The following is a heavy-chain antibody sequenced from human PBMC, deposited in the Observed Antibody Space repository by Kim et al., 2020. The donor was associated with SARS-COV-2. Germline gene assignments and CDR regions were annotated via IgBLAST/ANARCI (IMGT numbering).Heavy chain of an antibody. CDR2: ISSSSSYI. D-gene: IGHD2-2*01. CDR1: GFTFSSYS. CDR3: ARDRKGVYHYYYYYMDV. V-gene: IGHV3-21*01. Sequence: GGSLRLSCAASGFTFSSYSMNWVRQAPGKGLEWVSSISSSSSYIYYADSVKGRFTISRDNAKNSLYLQMNSLRAEDTAVYYCARDRKGVYHYYYYYMDVWGKGTTVTVSS. J-gene: IGHJ6*03.